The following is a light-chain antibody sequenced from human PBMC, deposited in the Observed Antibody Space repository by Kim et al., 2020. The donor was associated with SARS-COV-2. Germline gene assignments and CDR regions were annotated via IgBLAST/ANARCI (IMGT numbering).Light chain of an antibody. J-gene: IGKJ2*03. V-gene: IGKV3-20*01. CDR1: QSISSSY. CDR3: QHYGSAPYS. CDR2: GAS. Sequence: LSPGERATLSCRASQSISSSYLGWYQQKPGRAPRLLIYGASSRATGIPDRFSGSGSGTDFTLTISRLEPEDFAVYYCQHYGSAPYSFGQGTKLEI.